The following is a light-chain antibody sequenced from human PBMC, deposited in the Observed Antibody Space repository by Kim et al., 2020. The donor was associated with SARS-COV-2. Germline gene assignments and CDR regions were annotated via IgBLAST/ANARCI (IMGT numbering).Light chain of an antibody. CDR2: YDS. J-gene: IGLJ3*02. CDR3: QVWDSSSDHRV. V-gene: IGLV3-21*04. CDR1: NIGSKS. Sequence: APGKRARITCGGNNIGSKSVHWYQQKPGQAPVLVIYYDSDRPSGIPERFSGSNSGNTATLTISRVEAGDEADYYCQVWDSSSDHRVFGGGTQLTVL.